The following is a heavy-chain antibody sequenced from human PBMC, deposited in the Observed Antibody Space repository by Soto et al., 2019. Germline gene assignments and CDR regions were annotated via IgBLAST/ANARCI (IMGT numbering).Heavy chain of an antibody. D-gene: IGHD6-19*01. CDR3: ATRIGNIGWYWLDT. J-gene: IGHJ5*02. V-gene: IGHV1-58*01. CDR1: GFTFSSSA. Sequence: SVKVSCKASGFTFSSSAVQWVRQARGQGLEWIGWIVLGNGNTNYAQKFQERVTITRDMSTSTAYMEVRSLTFEDTAVYYCATRIGNIGWYWLDTWGQGTLVTVSS. CDR2: IVLGNGNT.